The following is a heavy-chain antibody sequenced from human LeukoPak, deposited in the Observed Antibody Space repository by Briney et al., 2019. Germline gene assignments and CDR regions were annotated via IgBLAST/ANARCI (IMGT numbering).Heavy chain of an antibody. V-gene: IGHV1-69*04. J-gene: IGHJ4*02. CDR2: IIPIFGIA. CDR3: ARDPSYDSSGYYFDY. CDR1: GGTFSSYA. D-gene: IGHD3-22*01. Sequence: GASVKVSCKASGGTFSSYAISWVRQAPGQGLEWMGRIIPIFGIANYAQKLQGRVTITADKSTSTAYMELSSLRSEDTAVYYCARDPSYDSSGYYFDYWGQGTLVTVSS.